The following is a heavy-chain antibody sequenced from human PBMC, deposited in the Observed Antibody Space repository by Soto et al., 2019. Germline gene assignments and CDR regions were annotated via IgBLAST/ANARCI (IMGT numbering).Heavy chain of an antibody. CDR2: VYYGGST. CDR1: GGSISSSSYY. CDR3: AGGDYYHSSGYYFYYYTMDV. D-gene: IGHD3-22*01. Sequence: QLHLQESGPGLVKPSETLSLTCTVSGGSISSSSYYWGWIRQPPGKGLEWIGNVYYGGSTYYNPSLNSRVTISVDTSKSQFSLKLSSVTAADTAVYYCAGGDYYHSSGYYFYYYTMDVWGQGTTVTVSS. V-gene: IGHV4-39*01. J-gene: IGHJ6*02.